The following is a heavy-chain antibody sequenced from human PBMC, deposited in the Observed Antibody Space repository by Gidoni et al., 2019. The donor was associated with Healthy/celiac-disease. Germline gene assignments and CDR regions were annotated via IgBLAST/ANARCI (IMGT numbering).Heavy chain of an antibody. CDR2: INPSGGST. J-gene: IGHJ3*02. CDR3: ARDFYVSDAFDI. D-gene: IGHD3-16*01. V-gene: IGHV1-46*01. Sequence: QVQLVQSGAEVTKPGASVKVSCKASGYTFTRYYMHWVRQAPGQGLEWMGIINPSGGSTAYAQKFQGRVTMTRDTSTSTVYMELSSLRSEDTAVYYCARDFYVSDAFDIWGQGTMVTVSS. CDR1: GYTFTRYY.